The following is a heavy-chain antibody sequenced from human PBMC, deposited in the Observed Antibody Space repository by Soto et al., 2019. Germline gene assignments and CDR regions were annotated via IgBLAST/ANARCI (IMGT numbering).Heavy chain of an antibody. CDR2: IIPIFGTA. Sequence: ASVKVSCKASGGTFSSYAISWVRQAPGQGLEWMGGIIPIFGTANYAQKFQGRVTITADESTSTAYMELSSLRSEDTAVYYCARTQQLVPPPRSFDYWGQGTLVTVSS. J-gene: IGHJ4*02. D-gene: IGHD6-13*01. CDR1: GGTFSSYA. CDR3: ARTQQLVPPPRSFDY. V-gene: IGHV1-69*13.